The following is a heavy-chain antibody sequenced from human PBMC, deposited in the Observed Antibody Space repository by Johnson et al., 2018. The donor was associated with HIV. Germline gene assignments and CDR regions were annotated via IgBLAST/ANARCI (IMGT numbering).Heavy chain of an antibody. J-gene: IGHJ3*02. CDR1: VFIFSDYG. V-gene: IGHV3-30*03. Sequence: QVQLVESGGGVVQPGRSLRLSCAASVFIFSDYGMHWVRQAPGKGLEWVAVISYDGRDAYYADSVKGRFTSSRDNSKNTLYLQMNSLRPEDSAVYYCATLWFGEVSVYDAFDIWGQGTMVTVSS. CDR3: ATLWFGEVSVYDAFDI. D-gene: IGHD3-10*01. CDR2: ISYDGRDA.